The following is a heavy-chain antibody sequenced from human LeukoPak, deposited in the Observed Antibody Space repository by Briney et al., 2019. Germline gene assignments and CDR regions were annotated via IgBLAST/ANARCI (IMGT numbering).Heavy chain of an antibody. CDR1: GYSFTSYS. D-gene: IGHD6-6*01. Sequence: GESLKISCQRSGYSFTSYSIGWARHMPGKGLEWLGIIYPGDSDPLYSLSFQGQVTISADKSISTAYLQWSRLKASDTAMYYCARLAARPHNYYYYGMDVWGQGTTVTVSS. CDR2: IYPGDSDP. J-gene: IGHJ6*02. CDR3: ARLAARPHNYYYYGMDV. V-gene: IGHV5-51*01.